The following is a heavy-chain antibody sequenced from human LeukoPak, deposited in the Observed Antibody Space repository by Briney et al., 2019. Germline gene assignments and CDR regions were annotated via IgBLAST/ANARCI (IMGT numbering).Heavy chain of an antibody. CDR1: GFTFNNHW. CDR2: IKQDGSDK. Sequence: GGSLRLSCAASGFTFNNHWMSWVRQAPGKGLEWVANIKQDGSDKYYVDSVKGRFTISRDNAKNSLYLQMNSLRDEDTAVYFCARWGGGSCYDYWGQGTLVAVSS. D-gene: IGHD2-15*01. CDR3: ARWGGGSCYDY. V-gene: IGHV3-7*01. J-gene: IGHJ4*02.